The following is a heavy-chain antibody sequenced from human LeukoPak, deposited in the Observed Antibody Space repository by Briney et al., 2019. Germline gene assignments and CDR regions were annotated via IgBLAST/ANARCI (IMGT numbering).Heavy chain of an antibody. CDR2: IRSKTDGGTA. V-gene: IGHV3-15*01. D-gene: IGHD1-26*01. Sequence: GGSLRLSCAASGFTFTNAWMTWVGQAPGGRLEWVGRIRSKTDGGTADYAAPVKGRFIISRDESKNTLYLQMNSLKSEDTAVYYCTTGSGNYGLDNWGQGTLVTVPP. CDR1: GFTFTNAW. J-gene: IGHJ4*02. CDR3: TTGSGNYGLDN.